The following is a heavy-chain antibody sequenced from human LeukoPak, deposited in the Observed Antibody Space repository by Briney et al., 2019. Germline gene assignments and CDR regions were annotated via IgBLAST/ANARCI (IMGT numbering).Heavy chain of an antibody. Sequence: PGRSLRLSCAASGFTFGSYAMHWVRQAPGKGLEWVAVISYDGSNKYYADSVKGRFTISRDNSKNTLYLQMNSLRAEDTAVYYCARDLVGATTIKYYSDYWGQGTLVTVSS. D-gene: IGHD1-26*01. V-gene: IGHV3-30*04. CDR2: ISYDGSNK. CDR3: ARDLVGATTIKYYSDY. J-gene: IGHJ4*02. CDR1: GFTFGSYA.